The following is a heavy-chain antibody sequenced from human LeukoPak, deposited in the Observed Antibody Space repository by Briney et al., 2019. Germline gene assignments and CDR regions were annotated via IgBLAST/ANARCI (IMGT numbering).Heavy chain of an antibody. V-gene: IGHV4-38-2*02. J-gene: IGHJ5*02. CDR1: GYSISSGYY. Sequence: SETLSLTCTVSGYSISSGYYWGWIRQPPVKGLEWIGRIYHSGSTYYNPSLKSRVTISVDTSKNQSSLKLSSVTAADTAVHYCARGDIVVVPAATTRTNWFDPWGQGALVTVSS. CDR2: IYHSGST. D-gene: IGHD2-2*01. CDR3: ARGDIVVVPAATTRTNWFDP.